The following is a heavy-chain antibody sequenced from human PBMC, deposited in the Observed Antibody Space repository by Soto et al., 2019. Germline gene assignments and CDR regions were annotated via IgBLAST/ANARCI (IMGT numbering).Heavy chain of an antibody. J-gene: IGHJ4*02. CDR3: AKSTNYDSGCYYGVFAY. D-gene: IGHD3-22*01. CDR2: ISYDGSNK. CDR1: GFTFSSYG. Sequence: QVQLVESGGGVVQPGRSLRLSCAASGFTFSSYGMHWVRQAPGKGLEWVAVISYDGSNKYYADSVKGRFTISRDNSKNXQYVQMNSLRADDTAVYYCAKSTNYDSGCYYGVFAYWGQGTLVTVSS. V-gene: IGHV3-30*18.